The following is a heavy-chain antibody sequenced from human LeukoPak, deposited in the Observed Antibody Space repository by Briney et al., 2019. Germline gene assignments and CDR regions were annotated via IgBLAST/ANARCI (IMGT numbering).Heavy chain of an antibody. CDR1: GYTFTGYY. CDR2: INPNSGGT. J-gene: IGHJ4*02. V-gene: IGHV1-2*02. CDR3: ARDYYDSSGYYSLHYFDY. D-gene: IGHD3-22*01. Sequence: ASVKVSCKASGYTFTGYYMHWVRQAPGQGLEWMGWINPNSGGTNYAQKFQGRVTMTRDTSISTAYMELSRLRSDDTAVYYCARDYYDSSGYYSLHYFDYWGQGTLVTVSS.